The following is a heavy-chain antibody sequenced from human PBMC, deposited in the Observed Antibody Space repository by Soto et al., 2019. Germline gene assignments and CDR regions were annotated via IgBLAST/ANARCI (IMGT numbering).Heavy chain of an antibody. J-gene: IGHJ4*02. D-gene: IGHD5-12*01. CDR1: GFSLSTSGVG. CDR3: AHGRPYSYIVATIFDY. CDR2: IYWDDDK. Sequence: QITLKESGPTLVKPTQTLTLTCTFSGFSLSTSGVGVGWIRQPPGKALEWLALIYWDDDKRYSPSLKSRLTIPKDTSKNQVVLTMTNMDPVDTATYYCAHGRPYSYIVATIFDYWGQGTLVTVSS. V-gene: IGHV2-5*02.